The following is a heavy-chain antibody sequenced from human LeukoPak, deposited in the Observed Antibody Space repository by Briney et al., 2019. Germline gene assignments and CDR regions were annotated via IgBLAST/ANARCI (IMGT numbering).Heavy chain of an antibody. CDR3: ARGYGSPFTFDY. Sequence: ASVKVSCKASGYSFTSYYMHWVRQAPGQGLEWMGIINPSGGSTTYAQKFQGRVTMTRDTSTTTVYMKLSSLRSEDTAVYYCARGYGSPFTFDYWGQGTLVTVSS. D-gene: IGHD1-1*01. J-gene: IGHJ4*02. CDR2: INPSGGST. V-gene: IGHV1-46*03. CDR1: GYSFTSYY.